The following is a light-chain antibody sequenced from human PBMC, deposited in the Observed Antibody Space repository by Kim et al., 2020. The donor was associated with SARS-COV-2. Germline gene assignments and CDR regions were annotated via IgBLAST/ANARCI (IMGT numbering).Light chain of an antibody. CDR2: GKD. CDR3: NSRDSSGNHLV. CDR1: SLRSNY. V-gene: IGLV3-19*01. Sequence: FGQTVSITCQGDSLRSNYASWYQQKPGQAPVLVIYGKDNRPSGIPDRFSGSSSGNTASLTITGAQAEDEADYYCNSRDSSGNHLVFGGGTQLTVL. J-gene: IGLJ2*01.